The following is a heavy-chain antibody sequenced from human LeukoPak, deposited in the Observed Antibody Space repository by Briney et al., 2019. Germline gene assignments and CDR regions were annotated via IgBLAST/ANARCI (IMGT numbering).Heavy chain of an antibody. Sequence: AASVKVSCTASGYTSSAYYMHWVRQAPGQGLEWMGWINPNSGGTNYAQKFQGRVTMTRDTSISTAYMDLSRLRADDTAVYYCARGGGYDEFDYWGQGTLVTVSS. V-gene: IGHV1-2*02. CDR2: INPNSGGT. J-gene: IGHJ4*02. CDR1: GYTSSAYY. D-gene: IGHD5-12*01. CDR3: ARGGGYDEFDY.